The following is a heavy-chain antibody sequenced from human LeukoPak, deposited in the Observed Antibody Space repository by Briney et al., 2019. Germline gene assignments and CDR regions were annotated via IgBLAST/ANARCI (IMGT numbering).Heavy chain of an antibody. V-gene: IGHV3-66*01. D-gene: IGHD3-16*01. Sequence: PGGSLRLSCVASGFIVSNNYMSWVRQAPGMGLEWVSTIYRGGSSFYADSVKGRFTISRDNSKNTLYLQMDSLRAEDTAVYYCAKDKIWGEDYFDYWGQGTLVTVSS. CDR2: IYRGGSS. CDR3: AKDKIWGEDYFDY. J-gene: IGHJ4*02. CDR1: GFIVSNNY.